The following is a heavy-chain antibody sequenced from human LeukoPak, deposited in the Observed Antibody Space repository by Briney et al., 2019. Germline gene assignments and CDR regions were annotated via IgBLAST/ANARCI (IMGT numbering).Heavy chain of an antibody. CDR3: AKVFSYYYDSSGLLYFDY. CDR1: GFTFSSYA. CDR2: ISGSGGST. V-gene: IGHV3-23*01. J-gene: IGHJ4*02. D-gene: IGHD3-22*01. Sequence: GGSLRLSCAASGFTFSSYAMSWVRQAPGKGLEWVSAISGSGGSTYYADSVKGRFTISRDNSKNTLYLQMNSLRAEDTAVYYCAKVFSYYYDSSGLLYFDYWGQGTLVTVSS.